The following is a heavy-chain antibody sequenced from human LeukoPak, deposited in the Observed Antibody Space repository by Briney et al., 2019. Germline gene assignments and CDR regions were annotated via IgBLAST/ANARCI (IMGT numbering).Heavy chain of an antibody. J-gene: IGHJ4*02. Sequence: PGGSLRLSCAASGFTFSRYSMNWVRQAPGKGLEWVSSISISSNYIYYTDSVKGRCTISRDNAKNSLYLQMNSLRAEDTAVYYCARERTDYYDSSGFNWGQGTLVTVSS. D-gene: IGHD3-22*01. V-gene: IGHV3-21*01. CDR2: ISISSNYI. CDR3: ARERTDYYDSSGFN. CDR1: GFTFSRYS.